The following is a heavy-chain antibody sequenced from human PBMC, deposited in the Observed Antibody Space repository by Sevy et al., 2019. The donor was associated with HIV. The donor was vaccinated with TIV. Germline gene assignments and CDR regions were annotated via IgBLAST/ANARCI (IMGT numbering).Heavy chain of an antibody. D-gene: IGHD2-8*01. J-gene: IGHJ4*02. CDR1: GFNFNIYS. CDR3: ARERCTRPHDY. V-gene: IGHV3-23*01. Sequence: GGSLRLSCAVSGFNFNIYSMSWVRQAPGKGLEGVSTLAYGCGKINYADSVKGRFIISRDDSKNTLYLQMNSLRAEDTAVYFCARERCTRPHDYWGQGTLVTVSS. CDR2: LAYGCGKI.